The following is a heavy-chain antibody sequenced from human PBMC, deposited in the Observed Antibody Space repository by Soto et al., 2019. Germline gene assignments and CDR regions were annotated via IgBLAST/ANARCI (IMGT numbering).Heavy chain of an antibody. CDR3: ARDIVVVFEALRQDNYSYYGMEV. J-gene: IGHJ6*02. CDR1: GFTFSSYS. Sequence: GGSLRLSCAASGFTFSSYSMNWVRQAPGKGLEWVSYISSSSSTIYYADSVKGRFTISRDNAKNSLYLQMNSLRDEDTAVYYCARDIVVVFEALRQDNYSYYGMEVWGDESKVTASS. D-gene: IGHD2-2*01. V-gene: IGHV3-48*02. CDR2: ISSSSSTI.